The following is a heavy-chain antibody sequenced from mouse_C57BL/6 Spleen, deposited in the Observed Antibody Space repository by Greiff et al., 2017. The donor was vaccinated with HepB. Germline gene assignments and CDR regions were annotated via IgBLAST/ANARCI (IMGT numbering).Heavy chain of an antibody. J-gene: IGHJ2*01. CDR3: TGEGLYFAY. Sequence: EVMLVESGGGLVQPGGSMKLSCVASGFTFSNYWMNWVRQSPEKGLEWVAQIRLKSDNYATHYAESVKGRFTISRDYSKSSVYLQMNNLRAEDTGIYYCTGEGLYFAYWGQGTTLTVSS. CDR1: GFTFSNYW. CDR2: IRLKSDNYAT. V-gene: IGHV6-3*01.